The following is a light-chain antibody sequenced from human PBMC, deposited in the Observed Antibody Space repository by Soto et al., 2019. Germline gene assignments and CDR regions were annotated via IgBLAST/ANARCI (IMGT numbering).Light chain of an antibody. CDR3: QQYKSYRA. CDR2: KAS. Sequence: DIQMTQSPSILSASVGDRVTITCRTSQSIDTWLAWHQQKSGKAPKLLISKASNLESGVPSRFSGSGSGTEFTLTISSLQPDDSATYYCQQYKSYRAFGQGTKVDIK. V-gene: IGKV1-5*03. J-gene: IGKJ1*01. CDR1: QSIDTW.